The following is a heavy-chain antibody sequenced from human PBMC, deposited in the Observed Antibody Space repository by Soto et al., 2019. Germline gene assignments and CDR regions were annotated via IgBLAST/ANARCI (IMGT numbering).Heavy chain of an antibody. CDR2: ISAYNGNT. Sequence: ASVKVSCKASGYTFTSYGISWVRQAPGQGLEWMGRISAYNGNTNYAQKLQGRVTMTTDTSTSTAYMELRSLRSDDTAVYYCAREFQYCGGDCSIAFDYWGQGTLVTVS. CDR1: GYTFTSYG. CDR3: AREFQYCGGDCSIAFDY. D-gene: IGHD2-21*02. J-gene: IGHJ4*02. V-gene: IGHV1-18*04.